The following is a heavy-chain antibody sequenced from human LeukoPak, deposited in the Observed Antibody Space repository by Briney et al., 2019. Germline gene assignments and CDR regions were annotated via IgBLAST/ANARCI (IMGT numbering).Heavy chain of an antibody. CDR3: AILTGLRLGDFSFDY. CDR2: IIPIFGTT. Sequence: GASVKVSCKASGGTFNSYAISWVRQAPGQGLEWMGGIIPIFGTTNYARKFRGRVTLTADKSTGTAYMELSSLRSEDTAVYYCAILTGLRLGDFSFDYWGQGTLVTVSS. CDR1: GGTFNSYA. D-gene: IGHD5-12*01. J-gene: IGHJ4*02. V-gene: IGHV1-69*06.